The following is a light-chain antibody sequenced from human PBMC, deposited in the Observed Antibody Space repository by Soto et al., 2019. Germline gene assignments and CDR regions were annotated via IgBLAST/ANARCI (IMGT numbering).Light chain of an antibody. CDR1: QGISSY. CDR2: AAS. Sequence: TLSPSSLSASTGDRVTINCRASQGISSYLAWYQQKPGKAPKLLIYAASSLQSGVPSRFSGSGSGTELTLTISSLQPDDFATYYCQQYYSYPLTFGGGTKVDIK. J-gene: IGKJ4*01. V-gene: IGKV1-8*01. CDR3: QQYYSYPLT.